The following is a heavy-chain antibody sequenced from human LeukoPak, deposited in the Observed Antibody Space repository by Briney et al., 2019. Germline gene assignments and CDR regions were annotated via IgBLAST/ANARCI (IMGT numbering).Heavy chain of an antibody. CDR2: INHSGST. D-gene: IGHD6-13*01. J-gene: IGHJ6*03. CDR3: ARSIAAAGTTNYYYYYMDV. Sequence: SETLSLTCAVYGGSFSGYYWSWIRQPPGKGLEWIGEINHSGSTNYNPSLKSRVTISVDTSKNQFSLELSSVTAADTAVYYCARSIAAAGTTNYYYYYMDVWGKGTTVTISS. CDR1: GGSFSGYY. V-gene: IGHV4-34*01.